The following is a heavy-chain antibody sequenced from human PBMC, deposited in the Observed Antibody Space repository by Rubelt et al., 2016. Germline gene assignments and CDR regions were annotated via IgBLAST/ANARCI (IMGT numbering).Heavy chain of an antibody. CDR3: ARILVGSGWYTFDY. D-gene: IGHD6-19*01. CDR1: GFSLSTSGMC. V-gene: IGHV2-70*15. J-gene: IGHJ4*02. CDR2: IDWDDDK. Sequence: QVTLRESGPALVKPTQTLTLTCTFSGFSLSTSGMCVSWIRQPPGKALEWLARIDWDDDKYYSTSLKTRLTISKDTSKNQVVLTMTNMDPVDTATYYCARILVGSGWYTFDYWGQGTLVTVSS.